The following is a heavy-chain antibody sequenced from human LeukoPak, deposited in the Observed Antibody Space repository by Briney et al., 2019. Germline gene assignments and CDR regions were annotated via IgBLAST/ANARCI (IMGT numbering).Heavy chain of an antibody. J-gene: IGHJ4*02. Sequence: GGSLRLSCAASGFTFNRDWTAWVRQAPGKGLEWVANIKEDGSEKSYVDSVKGRFTISRDNAVNSVYLQMNDLRAEDTGVYYCATKEPSTSGWSYWGQGTLVTVSS. CDR1: GFTFNRDW. CDR3: ATKEPSTSGWSY. D-gene: IGHD6-19*01. CDR2: IKEDGSEK. V-gene: IGHV3-7*01.